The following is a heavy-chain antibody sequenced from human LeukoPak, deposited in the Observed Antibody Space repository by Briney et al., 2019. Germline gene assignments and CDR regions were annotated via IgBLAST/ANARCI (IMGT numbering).Heavy chain of an antibody. J-gene: IGHJ4*02. D-gene: IGHD2-2*01. V-gene: IGHV3-9*01. CDR1: GFTFDDYA. CDR3: AKATGGYCSSTSCRTDFDY. CDR2: ISWNSGSI. Sequence: GGSLRLSCAASGFTFDDYAMHWVRQAPGKGLEWVSGISWNSGSIGYADSVKGRLTISRDNAKNSPYLQMNSLRAEDTALYYCAKATGGYCSSTSCRTDFDYWGQGTLVTVSS.